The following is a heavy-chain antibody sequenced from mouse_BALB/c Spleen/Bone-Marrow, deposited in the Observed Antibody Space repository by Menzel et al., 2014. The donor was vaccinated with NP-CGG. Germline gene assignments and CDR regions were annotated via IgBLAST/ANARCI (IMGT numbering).Heavy chain of an antibody. D-gene: IGHD1-1*01. CDR2: ILPGSGST. V-gene: IGHV1-9*01. CDR3: AREDIATVVEMDY. Sequence: QVHVKQSGAELMKPGASVKISCKATGYTFSSYWIEWVKQRPGHGLEWIGEILPGSGSTNYNEKFKGKATFTADTSSNTAYKQLSSLTSEDSAVYYCAREDIATVVEMDYWGQGTSVTVSS. J-gene: IGHJ4*01. CDR1: GYTFSSYW.